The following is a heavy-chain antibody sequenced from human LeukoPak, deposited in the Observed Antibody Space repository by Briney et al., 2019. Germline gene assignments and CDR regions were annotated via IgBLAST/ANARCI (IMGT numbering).Heavy chain of an antibody. V-gene: IGHV3-7*01. CDR3: AEGSNYGDSSF. J-gene: IGHJ4*02. D-gene: IGHD4-17*01. CDR1: GFTFSSYW. CDR2: IKQDGSEK. Sequence: GGSLRLSCAASGFTFSSYWMSRVRQAPGRGLEWVANIKQDGSEKYYVDSVKGRFTISRDNAKKSLYLQMNSLRGEDTAIYYCAEGSNYGDSSFWGQGTLVTVSS.